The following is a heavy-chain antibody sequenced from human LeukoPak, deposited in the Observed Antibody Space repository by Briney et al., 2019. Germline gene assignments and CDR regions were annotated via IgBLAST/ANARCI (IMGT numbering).Heavy chain of an antibody. CDR2: INPSGGRT. V-gene: IGHV1-46*01. Sequence: ASVKVSCKASGYTFTSYYMHWVRQAPGHGFEWMGIINPSGGRTSYAQKFQGRVTMTRDMSTSTVYMELSSLRSEDTAVYYCARSTTTISLGYWGQGTLVTVSS. CDR3: ARSTTTISLGY. J-gene: IGHJ4*02. D-gene: IGHD4-17*01. CDR1: GYTFTSYY.